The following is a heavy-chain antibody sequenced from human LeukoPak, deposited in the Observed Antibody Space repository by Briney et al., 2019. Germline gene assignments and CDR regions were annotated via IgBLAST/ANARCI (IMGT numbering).Heavy chain of an antibody. V-gene: IGHV4-59*01. CDR2: IYYSGST. J-gene: IGHJ4*02. D-gene: IGHD3-16*01. Sequence: PSETLSLTCTVSGGSISSYYWSWIRQPPGKGLEWIGYIYYSGSTNYNPSLKSRVTISVDTSKNQFSLKLSSVTAADTAVYYCARHPDTYYFDYRGQGTLVTVSS. CDR1: GGSISSYY. CDR3: ARHPDTYYFDY.